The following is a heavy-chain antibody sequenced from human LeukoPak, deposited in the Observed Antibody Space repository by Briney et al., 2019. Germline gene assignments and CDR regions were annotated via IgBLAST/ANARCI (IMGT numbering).Heavy chain of an antibody. J-gene: IGHJ5*02. CDR1: GFTFSSYA. CDR3: AKARLPYNWNYDNWFDP. V-gene: IGHV3-23*01. D-gene: IGHD1-7*01. CDR2: ISGSGGST. Sequence: GGSLRLSCAASGFTFSSYAMSWVRQAPGKGLEWVSAISGSGGSTYYADSVKGRFTISRDNSKNTLYLQMNSLRAEDTAVYYCAKARLPYNWNYDNWFDPWGQGTLVTVSS.